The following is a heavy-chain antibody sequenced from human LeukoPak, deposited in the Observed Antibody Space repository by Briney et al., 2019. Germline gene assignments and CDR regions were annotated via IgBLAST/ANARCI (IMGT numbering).Heavy chain of an antibody. V-gene: IGHV5-51*01. CDR3: ARSGGIYGSGYYGGY. D-gene: IGHD5-12*01. CDR1: GYSFTSYW. J-gene: IGHJ4*02. Sequence: GESLKISCKGSGYSFTSYWIGWVRQMPGKGLEWMGIIYPGDSDTRYSPSFQGQVTISADKSISTAYLQWSSLKASDTAMYYCARSGGIYGSGYYGGYWGQGTLVTVSS. CDR2: IYPGDSDT.